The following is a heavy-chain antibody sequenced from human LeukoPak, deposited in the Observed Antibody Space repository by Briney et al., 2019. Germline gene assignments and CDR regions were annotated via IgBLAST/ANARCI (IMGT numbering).Heavy chain of an antibody. CDR3: AGAFDFWSGYAHY. V-gene: IGHV4-59*12. CDR2: IYYSGST. J-gene: IGHJ4*02. D-gene: IGHD3-3*01. Sequence: SETLSLTCTVSGGSISSYYWSWIRQPPGKGLEWIGYIYYSGSTNYNPSLKSRVTMSVDTSKNQFSLKLSSVTAADTAAYYCAGAFDFWSGYAHYWGQGTLVTVSS. CDR1: GGSISSYY.